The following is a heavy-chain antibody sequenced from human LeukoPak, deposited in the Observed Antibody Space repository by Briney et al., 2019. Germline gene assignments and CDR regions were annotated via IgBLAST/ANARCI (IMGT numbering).Heavy chain of an antibody. D-gene: IGHD5-18*01. CDR2: ISVRGGDI. J-gene: IGHJ4*02. Sequence: GGSLRLSCAASGFNFSTYSMNWVRQAPGKGLEWVSYISVRGGDIYYADSVKGRFTVSRDNAKNSLYLQMHTLRDEDTAVYYCARDKGRGYSYGWDYRGQGTLVTVSS. CDR3: ARDKGRGYSYGWDY. V-gene: IGHV3-48*02. CDR1: GFNFSTYS.